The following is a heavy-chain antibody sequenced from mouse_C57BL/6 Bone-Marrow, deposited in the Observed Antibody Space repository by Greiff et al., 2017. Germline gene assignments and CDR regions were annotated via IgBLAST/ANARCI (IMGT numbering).Heavy chain of an antibody. Sequence: VQLPQSGAELVKPGASVKLSCQASGYAFSRYWMHWVKQRPGKGLEWIGQIYPGDGDTNYNGQFKGKATLTANKSSSTAYMQLSSLASEDSAVYVCARRTTVVATRYAMDYWGQGTSVTVSS. J-gene: IGHJ4*01. CDR1: GYAFSRYW. V-gene: IGHV1-80*01. CDR3: ARRTTVVATRYAMDY. D-gene: IGHD1-1*01. CDR2: IYPGDGDT.